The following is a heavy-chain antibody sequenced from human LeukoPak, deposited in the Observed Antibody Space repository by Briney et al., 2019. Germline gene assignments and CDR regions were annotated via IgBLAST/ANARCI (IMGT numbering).Heavy chain of an antibody. V-gene: IGHV1-24*01. J-gene: IGHJ4*02. Sequence: ASAKVSCKVSGYTLTELSMHWVRQAPGKGLEWMGGFDPEDGETIYAQKFQGRVTMTEDTSKDTAYMELSSLRSEDTAVYYCATYHSYYDSSGALDYWGQGTLVTVSS. CDR1: GYTLTELS. CDR3: ATYHSYYDSSGALDY. D-gene: IGHD3-22*01. CDR2: FDPEDGET.